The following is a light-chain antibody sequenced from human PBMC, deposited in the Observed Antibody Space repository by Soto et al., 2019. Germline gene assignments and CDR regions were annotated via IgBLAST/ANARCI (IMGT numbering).Light chain of an antibody. CDR3: QQYNSWPPIT. Sequence: EIVMTQSPDTLYVSPGEGATLSCRASQSVRTKLAWYQQKAGQAPRLLIYGASTRATGIPDRFSGSGSGTEFTLTISSLQSEDFAVYYCQQYNSWPPITFGQATRLEIK. V-gene: IGKV3-15*01. J-gene: IGKJ5*01. CDR1: QSVRTK. CDR2: GAS.